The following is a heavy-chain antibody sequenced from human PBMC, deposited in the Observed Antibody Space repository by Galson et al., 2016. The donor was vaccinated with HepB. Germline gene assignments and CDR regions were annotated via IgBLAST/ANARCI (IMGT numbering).Heavy chain of an antibody. D-gene: IGHD3-10*01. CDR2: ISWNSRTI. CDR1: GFRFDDYA. CDR3: IKEPGQLSRGDAFDI. V-gene: IGHV3-9*01. J-gene: IGHJ3*02. Sequence: SLRLSCAASGFRFDDYAMHWVRQVPGKGLEWVSGISWNSRTIQYADSVKGRFTISRDNAKNSLYLQLSSLRAEDTAFYYCIKEPGQLSRGDAFDIWGQGTMVIFSS.